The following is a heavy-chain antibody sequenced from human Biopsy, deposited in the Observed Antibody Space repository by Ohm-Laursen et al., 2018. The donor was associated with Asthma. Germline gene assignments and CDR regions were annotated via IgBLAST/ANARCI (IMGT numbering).Heavy chain of an antibody. D-gene: IGHD2-2*01. V-gene: IGHV1-69*13. CDR1: GGTFNTYV. Sequence: GASVKVSCKSLGGTFNTYVIGWARQAPGQGLEWMGGINSVFGTTTYPQKFQDGVTITADDSTSTVYMELSSLRSEDTAVYYCARKAGSCISRTCYSLDFWGQGTLVTVSS. CDR2: INSVFGTT. CDR3: ARKAGSCISRTCYSLDF. J-gene: IGHJ4*02.